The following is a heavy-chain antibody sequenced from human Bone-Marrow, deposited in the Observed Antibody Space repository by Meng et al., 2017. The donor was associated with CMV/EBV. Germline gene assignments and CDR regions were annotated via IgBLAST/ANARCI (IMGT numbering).Heavy chain of an antibody. CDR3: ARDRSSYCSSTSCYLEGSY. Sequence: ASVKVSCKASGYTFTSYDINWVRQATGQGLEWMGWISAYNGNTNYAQKLQGRVTMTTDTATSTAYMELRSLRSDDTAVYYCARDRSSYCSSTSCYLEGSYWGQGTLVTVSS. V-gene: IGHV1-18*01. J-gene: IGHJ4*02. CDR2: ISAYNGNT. D-gene: IGHD2-2*01. CDR1: GYTFTSYD.